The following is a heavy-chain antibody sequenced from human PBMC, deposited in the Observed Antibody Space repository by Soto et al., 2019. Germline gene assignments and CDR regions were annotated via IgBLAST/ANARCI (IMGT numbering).Heavy chain of an antibody. CDR1: GGSISHYY. V-gene: IGHV4-59*04. J-gene: IGHJ6*03. D-gene: IGHD6-19*01. CDR2: IYYSGST. CDR3: ASLQPGIAVAGTPLGDYYYMDG. Sequence: SETLSLTCTVSGGSISHYYWSWIRQPPGKGQEWIGIIYYSGSTYYNPSLKSRVTISVDTSKNQFSLKLSSVTAADTAVYYCASLQPGIAVAGTPLGDYYYMDGWGKGTTVTVAS.